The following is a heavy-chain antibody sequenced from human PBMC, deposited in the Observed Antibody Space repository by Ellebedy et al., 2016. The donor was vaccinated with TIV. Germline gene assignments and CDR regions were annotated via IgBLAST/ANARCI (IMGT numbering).Heavy chain of an antibody. J-gene: IGHJ4*02. Sequence: MPSETLSLTCAVYGGSFSDYYWTWIRQPPGKGLEWIGDINHSGSTNYNPSFKSRVSISVDTSKNQFSLKLSSVTAADTAVYYCARKYYYESSAFYYWGQGTLVTVSS. D-gene: IGHD3-22*01. CDR1: GGSFSDYY. CDR2: INHSGST. CDR3: ARKYYYESSAFYY. V-gene: IGHV4-34*01.